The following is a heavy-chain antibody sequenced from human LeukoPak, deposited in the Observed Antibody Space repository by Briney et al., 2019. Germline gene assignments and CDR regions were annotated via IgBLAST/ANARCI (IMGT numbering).Heavy chain of an antibody. CDR1: GFTFSNYA. V-gene: IGHV3-30*04. Sequence: GRSLRLSCAASGFTFSNYAMDWVRQAPGKGLEWVAVISKDGSMKYYADSVQGRFTVSRDNSENTLHLQTNSLKTEDTAVYYCAGESFDIWGQRTMVTVSS. CDR2: ISKDGSMK. CDR3: AGESFDI. J-gene: IGHJ3*02.